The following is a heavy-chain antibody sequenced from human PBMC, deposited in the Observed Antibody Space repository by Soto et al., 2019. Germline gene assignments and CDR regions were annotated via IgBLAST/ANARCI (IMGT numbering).Heavy chain of an antibody. V-gene: IGHV3-74*01. J-gene: IGHJ3*01. Sequence: EVQLVESGGELVQPGGSLRLSCVGAEFTLSTYWMHWVRQAPGRGLVWVSRINEDGTRTVYADSVKGRFTISRDDATNTFYLQLNSLRAEDTAVYYCAREDSNLDAFDVWGQGTMVTVSS. CDR2: INEDGTRT. CDR3: AREDSNLDAFDV. D-gene: IGHD4-4*01. CDR1: EFTLSTYW.